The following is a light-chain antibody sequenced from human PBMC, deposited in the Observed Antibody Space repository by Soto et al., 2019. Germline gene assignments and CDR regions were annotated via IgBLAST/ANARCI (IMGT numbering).Light chain of an antibody. CDR1: QSVSSSY. J-gene: IGKJ1*01. CDR2: GAS. Sequence: EIVLTQSPGTLSLSPGERATLSCSASQSVSSSYLAWYQQKPVQAPRLLIYGASSRATGIPDRFSGSGSGADFTLTIRRLEPEDFAVYYCQQYGSSPTFGRGTKVDNK. CDR3: QQYGSSPT. V-gene: IGKV3-20*01.